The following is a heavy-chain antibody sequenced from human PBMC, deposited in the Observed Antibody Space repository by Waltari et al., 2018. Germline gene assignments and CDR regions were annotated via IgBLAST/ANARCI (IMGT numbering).Heavy chain of an antibody. D-gene: IGHD1-26*01. CDR3: ARVGGTYGNSFDL. J-gene: IGHJ3*01. CDR1: GYSTSTGFY. Sequence: QVQLQESGPGVVKPSETLSLTCDVSGYSTSTGFYWSWIRQPSETGLEWIATIYRGLSTYYNPSFKTRATISLDTAKNQISLKLNSVTAADTAVYYCARVGGTYGNSFDLWGEGIMVTVSS. CDR2: IYRGLST. V-gene: IGHV4-38-2*01.